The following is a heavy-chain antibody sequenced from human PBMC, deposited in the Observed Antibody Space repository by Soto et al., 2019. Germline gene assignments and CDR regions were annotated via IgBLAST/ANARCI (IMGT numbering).Heavy chain of an antibody. CDR2: IYASGDT. CDR3: GRDHQGITTDRAPVYYAH. Sequence: QLQESGPGLLKPSKNLSHICTVSGGYLNGSYLSSIRRPAVKGLEWNGRIYASGDTNYNPALKSRVNMSGDTSNNHFSLKMRSVNAADTAVYYCGRDHQGITTDRAPVYYAHWGCGTLVTVYS. J-gene: IGHJ2*01. CDR1: GGYLNGSY. V-gene: IGHV4-4*07. D-gene: IGHD1-1*01.